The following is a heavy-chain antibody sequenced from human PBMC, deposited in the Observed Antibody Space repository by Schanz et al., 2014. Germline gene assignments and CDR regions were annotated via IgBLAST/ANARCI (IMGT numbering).Heavy chain of an antibody. Sequence: QVQLQESGPGLVKPSETLSLTCTVSGGSISSYYWSWIRLPPGKGLEWIGYMHNSGSTSYNPSLKSRVTISVDKSKNQFSLKVRSVTAADTAVYYCARDSLRGATGGYGMDVWGKGTTXTVSS. CDR3: ARDSLRGATGGYGMDV. D-gene: IGHD2-8*02. CDR1: GGSISSYY. J-gene: IGHJ6*04. CDR2: MHNSGST. V-gene: IGHV4-59*12.